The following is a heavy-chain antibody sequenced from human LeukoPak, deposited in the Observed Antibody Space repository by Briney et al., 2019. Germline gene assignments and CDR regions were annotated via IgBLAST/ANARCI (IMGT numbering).Heavy chain of an antibody. D-gene: IGHD6-13*01. V-gene: IGHV1-2*06. Sequence: ASVKVSCKASGYTFTGYHIHWVRQAPGQGLEWMGRINPYSGDTNFAQKFQGRVTMTRDTSITTAYMDLSSLTPDDTAVYFCVRDQGSLTRSWYTGYWGQGTQVTVSS. CDR1: GYTFTGYH. CDR3: VRDQGSLTRSWYTGY. CDR2: INPYSGDT. J-gene: IGHJ4*02.